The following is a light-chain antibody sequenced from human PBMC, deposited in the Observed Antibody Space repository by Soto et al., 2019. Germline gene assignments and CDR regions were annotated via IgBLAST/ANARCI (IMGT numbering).Light chain of an antibody. CDR2: GAS. V-gene: IGKV3-15*01. J-gene: IGKJ5*01. Sequence: EIVMTQSPATLSLSPGERVTLSCRASQGVSSYLAWYQQKPGQAPRLLIYGASTRATGSPARFSGSGSGTEFTLTISSLQSEDFAVYYCQQYNNWPSITFGQGTRLEI. CDR1: QGVSSY. CDR3: QQYNNWPSIT.